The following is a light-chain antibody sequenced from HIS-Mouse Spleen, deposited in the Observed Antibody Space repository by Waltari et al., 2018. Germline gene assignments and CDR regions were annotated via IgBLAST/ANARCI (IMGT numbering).Light chain of an antibody. CDR2: EVS. V-gene: IGLV2-14*01. J-gene: IGLJ2*01. Sequence: QSALTQPASVSGSPGQSITISCTGPSSDVGGDNYVSWYQQHQGKAPKLMIYEVSNRPSGVSNRFSGSKSGNTASLTISGLQAEDEADYYCSSYTSSSTLLFGGGTKLTVL. CDR1: SSDVGGDNY. CDR3: SSYTSSSTLL.